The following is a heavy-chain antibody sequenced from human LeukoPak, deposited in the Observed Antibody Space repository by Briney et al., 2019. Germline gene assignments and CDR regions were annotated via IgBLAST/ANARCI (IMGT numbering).Heavy chain of an antibody. CDR1: GGTFSSYA. V-gene: IGHV1-69*13. D-gene: IGHD3-3*01. CDR2: IIPIFGTA. CDR3: ARGSKYYDFWSGRHYYYYYMDV. J-gene: IGHJ6*03. Sequence: AASVKVSCKASGGTFSSYAISWVRQAPGQGLEWMGRIIPIFGTANYAQKFQGRVTITADESTSTAYMGLSSLRSEDTAVYYCARGSKYYDFWSGRHYYYYYMDVWGKGTTVTVSS.